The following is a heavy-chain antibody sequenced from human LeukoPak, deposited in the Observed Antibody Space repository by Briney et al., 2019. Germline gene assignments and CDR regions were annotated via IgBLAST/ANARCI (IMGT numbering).Heavy chain of an antibody. Sequence: ASVKVSCKASGYTLTGYYMNWVRQAPGQGLECMGWINPNSGDRNYAQKFQGRVTITRDTSVSTDYMELSSLRSDDTAVYYCAGGGGSYGDVWGQGTMVAVSS. CDR1: GYTLTGYY. CDR2: INPNSGDR. D-gene: IGHD1-26*01. CDR3: AGGGGSYGDV. J-gene: IGHJ3*01. V-gene: IGHV1-2*02.